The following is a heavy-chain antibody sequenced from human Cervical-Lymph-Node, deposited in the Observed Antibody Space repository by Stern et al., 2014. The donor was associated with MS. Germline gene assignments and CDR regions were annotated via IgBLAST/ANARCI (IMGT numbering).Heavy chain of an antibody. J-gene: IGHJ4*02. Sequence: QVQLQESGPGLVRPSQTLSLNCSASGVSINNDRFFWSWIRQRPGKGLEWIGYIYYSGDTRYNPFLKSRVTMSVDTSKNQFFPGLTSLTASDTALYYCVARSNVWGRGTLVTVPP. CDR2: IYYSGDT. CDR3: VARSNV. CDR1: GVSINNDRFF. V-gene: IGHV4-31*03.